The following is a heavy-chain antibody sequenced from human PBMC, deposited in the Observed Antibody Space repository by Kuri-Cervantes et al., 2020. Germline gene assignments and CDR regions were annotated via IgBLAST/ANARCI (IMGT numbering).Heavy chain of an antibody. CDR3: ARGVSAADNWKFDYYYYMDV. V-gene: IGHV4-31*01. Sequence: SETLSLTCTVSGYSISSGYYWSWIRQHPGKGLEWIGYIYYSGSTYYNPSLKSLVTISVDTSKNQFSLKLISVTAADTAVYYCARGVSAADNWKFDYYYYMDVWGKGTTVTVSS. CDR2: IYYSGST. D-gene: IGHD1-20*01. J-gene: IGHJ6*03. CDR1: GYSISSGYY.